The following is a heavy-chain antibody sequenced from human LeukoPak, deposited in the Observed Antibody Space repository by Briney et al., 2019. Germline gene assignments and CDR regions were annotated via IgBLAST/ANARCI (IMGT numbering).Heavy chain of an antibody. Sequence: SETLSLTCTVSGASISSSSYYWSWIRQPPGKGLEWIGEINHSGSTNYNPSLKSRVTISVDTSKNQFSLKLSSVTAADTAVYYCARAEGSLRTFDYWGQGTLVTVSS. CDR2: INHSGST. CDR3: ARAEGSLRTFDY. J-gene: IGHJ4*02. V-gene: IGHV4-39*07. CDR1: GASISSSSYY. D-gene: IGHD1/OR15-1a*01.